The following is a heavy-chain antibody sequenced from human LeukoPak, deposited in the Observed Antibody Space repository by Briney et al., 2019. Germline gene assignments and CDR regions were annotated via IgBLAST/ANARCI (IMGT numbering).Heavy chain of an antibody. Sequence: NPSETLSLTCAVYGGSFSGYYWSWIRQPAGKGLEWIGRIYTSGSTTYNPSLKSRLTISIDTSKNQFSLKLSSVTAADTAVYYCARDSGTTGEVKFDPWGQGTLVTVSS. CDR1: GGSFSGYY. J-gene: IGHJ5*02. D-gene: IGHD3-10*01. V-gene: IGHV4-4*07. CDR3: ARDSGTTGEVKFDP. CDR2: IYTSGST.